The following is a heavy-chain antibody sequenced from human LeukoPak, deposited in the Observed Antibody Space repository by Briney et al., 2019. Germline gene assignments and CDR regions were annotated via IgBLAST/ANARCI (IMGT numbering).Heavy chain of an antibody. V-gene: IGHV4-59*08. CDR2: IYYSWST. CDR3: ARHATENLGENRYSNYMDV. J-gene: IGHJ6*03. CDR1: GGSITSYY. D-gene: IGHD1-14*01. Sequence: PSETLSLTCTVSGGSITSYYWSWIRQPPGKGLEWIAYIYYSWSTNYNPSLKSRVTISGDTSKNQFSLKLSSVTAADTAVYHCARHATENLGENRYSNYMDVWGKGTTVTVSS.